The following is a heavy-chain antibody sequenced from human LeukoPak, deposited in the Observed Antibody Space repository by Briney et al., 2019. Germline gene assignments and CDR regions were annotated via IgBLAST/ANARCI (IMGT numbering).Heavy chain of an antibody. CDR3: ANGGYSSGWYRAFDI. D-gene: IGHD6-19*01. V-gene: IGHV1-18*01. CDR1: GYTFTSYG. J-gene: IGHJ3*02. CDR2: ISAYNGNT. Sequence: ASVKVSCKASGYTFTSYGNSWVRQAPGQGLEWMGRISAYNGNTNYAQKLQGRVTMTTDTSTSTAYMELRSLRSDDTAVYYCANGGYSSGWYRAFDIWGQGTMVTVSS.